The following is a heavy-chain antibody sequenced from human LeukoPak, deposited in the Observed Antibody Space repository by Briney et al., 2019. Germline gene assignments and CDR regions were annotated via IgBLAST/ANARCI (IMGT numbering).Heavy chain of an antibody. CDR2: IWYDGSND. V-gene: IGHV3-33*01. CDR3: ARDPSGSGWSLNN. CDR1: GFNFGSDA. J-gene: IGHJ4*02. D-gene: IGHD6-19*01. Sequence: GRSLRLSCTASGFNFGSDAMHWVRQAPGKGLEWVAFIWYDGSNDHYADSVKGRFTIFRDNSKNTVCLQMNSLRVEDTAVYYCARDPSGSGWSLNNWGQGTLVTVSS.